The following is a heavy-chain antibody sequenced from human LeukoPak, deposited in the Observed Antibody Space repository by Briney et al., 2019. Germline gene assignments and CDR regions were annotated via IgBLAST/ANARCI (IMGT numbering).Heavy chain of an antibody. J-gene: IGHJ4*02. V-gene: IGHV3-23*01. D-gene: IGHD6-13*01. CDR3: AKESSVSSWHYFDY. CDR2: ISGSGCTT. Sequence: GLEWVSGISGSGCTTYYAHSVKGRFTISRDNSKNTLYLQMNSLRAEDTAVYYCAKESSVSSWHYFDYWGQGTLVTVSS.